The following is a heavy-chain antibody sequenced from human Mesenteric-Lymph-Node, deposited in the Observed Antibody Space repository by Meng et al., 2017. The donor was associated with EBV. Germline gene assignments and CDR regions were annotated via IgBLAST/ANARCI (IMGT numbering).Heavy chain of an antibody. CDR2: IYHSGST. J-gene: IGHJ4*02. D-gene: IGHD1-26*01. CDR3: VRVNLVGATRGYFDY. CDR1: GGSISSGGSISSDGYS. V-gene: IGHV4-30-2*01. Sequence: QRPPKAAGSGLVKPSRTLSLTCAVSGGSISSGGSISSDGYSWSWIRQPPGKGLEWIGNIYHSGSTYYNPSLKSRVTILVDRSKKQFSLKLSSVTVADTAVYYCVRVNLVGATRGYFDYWGQGTLVTVSS.